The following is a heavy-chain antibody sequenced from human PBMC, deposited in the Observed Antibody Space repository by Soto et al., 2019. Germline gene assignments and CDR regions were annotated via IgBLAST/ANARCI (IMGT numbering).Heavy chain of an antibody. CDR1: GNSIGGVGY. D-gene: IGHD2-21*02. V-gene: IGHV4-31*03. CDR2: ISSSGST. CDR3: ARSGVTGIVIPSHWFDP. Sequence: SETLSLTCTVSGNSIGGVGYWSWIRQFPGRGLEWIGCISSSGSTYYNPALNNRISLSLDTSQNQFSLKLLSVTAADTAIYYCARSGVTGIVIPSHWFDPWGQGTLVTVSS. J-gene: IGHJ5*02.